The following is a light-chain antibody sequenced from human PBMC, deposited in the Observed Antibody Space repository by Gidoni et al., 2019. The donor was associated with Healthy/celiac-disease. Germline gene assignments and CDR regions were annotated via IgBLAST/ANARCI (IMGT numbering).Light chain of an antibody. CDR2: AAS. V-gene: IGKV1-27*01. J-gene: IGKJ3*01. CDR1: QGISNY. CDR3: QKYNSAPPFT. Sequence: DIQMTQSPSSLSASVGDRVTITCRASQGISNYLAWYQHQPGKVPKLLIYAASTLQSGVPSRFSGSGAGTDFTLTSSSLQPEDVATDYCQKYNSAPPFTFGHGTKVDIK.